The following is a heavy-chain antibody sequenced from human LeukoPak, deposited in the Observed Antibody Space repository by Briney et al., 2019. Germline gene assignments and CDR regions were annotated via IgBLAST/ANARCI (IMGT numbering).Heavy chain of an antibody. D-gene: IGHD6-25*01. J-gene: IGHJ5*02. Sequence: PGGSLRLSCAASGFTFSSFGMHWVRQAPGKGLEWVAMIFYDGKNKYYADSVKGRFIISRDNSRNTLHLQINNLRVEDTAIYYCARVPFIGATWFDPWGQGTLVTVSS. CDR3: ARVPFIGATWFDP. V-gene: IGHV3-33*01. CDR2: IFYDGKNK. CDR1: GFTFSSFG.